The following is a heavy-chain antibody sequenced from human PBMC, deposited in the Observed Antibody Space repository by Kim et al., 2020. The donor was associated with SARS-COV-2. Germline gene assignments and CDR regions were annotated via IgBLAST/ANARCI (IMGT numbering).Heavy chain of an antibody. D-gene: IGHD2-15*01. Sequence: GGSLRLSCAASGFTFSSYAMSWVRQAPGKGLEWVSAISGSGGSTYYADSVKGRFTISRDNSKNTLYLQMNSLRAEDTAVYYCAKDVVVSPLWENWFDPWGQGTLVTVSS. V-gene: IGHV3-23*01. CDR2: ISGSGGST. CDR1: GFTFSSYA. CDR3: AKDVVVSPLWENWFDP. J-gene: IGHJ5*02.